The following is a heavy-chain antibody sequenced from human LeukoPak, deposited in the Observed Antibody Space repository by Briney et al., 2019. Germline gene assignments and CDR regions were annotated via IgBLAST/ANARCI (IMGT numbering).Heavy chain of an antibody. D-gene: IGHD6-19*01. CDR1: GFTFSSYA. J-gene: IGHJ1*01. CDR2: ISGSGGST. CDR3: AKDDQWLVPAEYFQH. V-gene: IGHV3-23*01. Sequence: GGSLRLSCATSGFTFSSYAMSWVRQAPGKGLEWVSAISGSGGSTYYADSVKGRFTISRDNSKNTLYLQMNSLRAEDTAAYYCAKDDQWLVPAEYFQHWGQGTLVTVSS.